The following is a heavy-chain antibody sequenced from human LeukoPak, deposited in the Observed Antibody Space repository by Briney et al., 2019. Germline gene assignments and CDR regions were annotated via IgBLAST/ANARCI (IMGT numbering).Heavy chain of an antibody. D-gene: IGHD2-2*01. Sequence: PSETLSLTCTVSGGSISSYYWSWIRQPPGKGLEWIGYIYYSRSTNYNPSLKSRVTISVDTSKNQFSLKLSSVTAADTAVYYCARRGYCSSTSCYAFDYWGQGTLVTVSS. J-gene: IGHJ4*02. V-gene: IGHV4-59*08. CDR1: GGSISSYY. CDR2: IYYSRST. CDR3: ARRGYCSSTSCYAFDY.